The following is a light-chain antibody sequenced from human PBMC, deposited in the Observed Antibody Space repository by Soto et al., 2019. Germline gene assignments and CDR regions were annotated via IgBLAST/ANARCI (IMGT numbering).Light chain of an antibody. V-gene: IGLV7-46*01. Sequence: QTVVTQEPSLTVSPGGTVTLTCGSNTGAVTTGHYPYWFQQKPGQAPRTLIYDTNNKHSWTPARFSGSLLGGKAALTLSGAQPEDEADYYCLLSYRGVGVFGGGTQLTVL. CDR2: DTN. J-gene: IGLJ7*01. CDR3: LLSYRGVGV. CDR1: TGAVTTGHY.